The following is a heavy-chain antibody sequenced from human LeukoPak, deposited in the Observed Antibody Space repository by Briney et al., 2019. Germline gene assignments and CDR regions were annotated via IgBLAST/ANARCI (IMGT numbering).Heavy chain of an antibody. V-gene: IGHV1-69*05. D-gene: IGHD3-3*01. CDR2: IIPIFGTA. CDR3: ARESVITIFGVVIIRPLFDY. CDR1: GGTFSSYA. J-gene: IGHJ4*02. Sequence: SVKVSCKASGGTFSSYAISWVRQAPGQGLEWMGGIIPIFGTANYAQKFQGRVTITTDESTSTAYMELSSLRSEDTAVYYCARESVITIFGVVIIRPLFDYWGQGTLVTVSS.